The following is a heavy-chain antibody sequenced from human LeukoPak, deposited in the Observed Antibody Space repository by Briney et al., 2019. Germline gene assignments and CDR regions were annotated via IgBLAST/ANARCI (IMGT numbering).Heavy chain of an antibody. CDR2: IYQRATV. Sequence: PSETLSLTCTVSGYSISSGYCWGWIRQAPGKGLEWIGSIYQRATVHYNPSLKSRVTISLDTSKNHFSLNLRSMQASDTAVYYCARAFCVGECFVLHIFFDSWGQGTLVTVSS. D-gene: IGHD2-21*01. V-gene: IGHV4-38-2*02. CDR1: GYSISSGYC. CDR3: ARAFCVGECFVLHIFFDS. J-gene: IGHJ4*02.